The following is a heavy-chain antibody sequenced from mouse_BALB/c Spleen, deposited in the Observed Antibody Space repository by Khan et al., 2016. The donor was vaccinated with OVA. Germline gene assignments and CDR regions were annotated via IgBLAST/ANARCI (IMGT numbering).Heavy chain of an antibody. CDR1: GYIFTNYG. Sequence: QIQLVQSGPELKKPGETVKISCKASGYIFTNYGMNWVKQAPGQGLKWMGWINTYTGEPTYADDFRGRFAFSLETSASTAYLQINNLKNEDTATYFCARGAFYYGRGKNAWFVYWGQGTLVTVSA. V-gene: IGHV9-3-1*01. CDR2: INTYTGEP. J-gene: IGHJ3*01. CDR3: ARGAFYYGRGKNAWFVY. D-gene: IGHD1-1*01.